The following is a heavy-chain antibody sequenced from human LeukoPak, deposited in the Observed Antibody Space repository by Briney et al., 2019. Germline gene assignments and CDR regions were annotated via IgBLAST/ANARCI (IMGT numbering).Heavy chain of an antibody. CDR2: ISSSSSYI. CDR1: GFTFSSYS. D-gene: IGHD3-10*01. CDR3: AKDSIKLAPYYYYYMDV. Sequence: PGGSLRLSCAASGFTFSSYSMNWVRQAPGKGLEWVSSISSSSSYIYYADSVKGRFTISRDNAKNSLYLQMNSLRAEDTAVYYCAKDSIKLAPYYYYYMDVWGKGTTVTVSS. V-gene: IGHV3-21*01. J-gene: IGHJ6*03.